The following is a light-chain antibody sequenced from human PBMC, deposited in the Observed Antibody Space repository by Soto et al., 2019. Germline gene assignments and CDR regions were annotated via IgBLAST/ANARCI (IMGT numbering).Light chain of an antibody. Sequence: TSCLCASVGERETVTCRASQGFTNYVAWYQQKPGKAPKLLIYAASTLQSGVPPRFSGSGSGTHSTLTISSLQPEDAATYCCQKYNSAPYTFGQGTRLDIK. V-gene: IGKV1-27*01. CDR3: QKYNSAPYT. CDR2: AAS. J-gene: IGKJ5*01. CDR1: QGFTNY.